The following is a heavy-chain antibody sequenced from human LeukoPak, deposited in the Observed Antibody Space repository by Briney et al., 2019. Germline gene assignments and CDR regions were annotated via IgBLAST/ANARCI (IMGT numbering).Heavy chain of an antibody. CDR2: ISWNSGSK. CDR1: GFTFDNYA. J-gene: IGHJ4*02. Sequence: GGSLRLSCAASGFTFDNYALHWVRQAPGKGLEWVSGISWNSGSKGYADSVKGRFTISRDNAKNSLYLQMNSLRAEDTASYYCAKDISNYYYDSSGLFDHWGQGTLVTVSS. V-gene: IGHV3-9*01. D-gene: IGHD3-22*01. CDR3: AKDISNYYYDSSGLFDH.